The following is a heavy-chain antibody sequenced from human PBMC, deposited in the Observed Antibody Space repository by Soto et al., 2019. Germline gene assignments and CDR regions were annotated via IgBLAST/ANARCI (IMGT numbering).Heavy chain of an antibody. Sequence: QVQLQQWGAGLLKPSETLSLTCAVYGGSFSGYYWSWIRQPPGKGLEWIGEINHSGSTNYNPSLKSRVTISVDTSKNQCSLKLSSVTAADTAVYYCARVAMITFGGVIQPVRMDYWGQGTLVTVSS. J-gene: IGHJ4*02. V-gene: IGHV4-34*01. CDR3: ARVAMITFGGVIQPVRMDY. CDR2: INHSGST. D-gene: IGHD3-16*02. CDR1: GGSFSGYY.